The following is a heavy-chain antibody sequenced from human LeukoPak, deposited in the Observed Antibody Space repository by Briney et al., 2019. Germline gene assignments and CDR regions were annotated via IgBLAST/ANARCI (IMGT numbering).Heavy chain of an antibody. J-gene: IGHJ3*02. Sequence: GGSLRLSCAASGFTFSSYWIHWVRQAPGKGLVWVSRINTDGSSTNYADSVKGRFTISRDNAKNTLYLQMNSLRAEDTAVYYCARDQLRSYYCGSGSQGVAFDIWGQGTMVTVSS. CDR2: INTDGSST. CDR3: ARDQLRSYYCGSGSQGVAFDI. CDR1: GFTFSSYW. D-gene: IGHD3-10*01. V-gene: IGHV3-74*01.